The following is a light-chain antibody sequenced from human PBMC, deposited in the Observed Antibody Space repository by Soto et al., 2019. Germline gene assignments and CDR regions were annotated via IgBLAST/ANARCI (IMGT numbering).Light chain of an antibody. CDR1: QSSSSY. V-gene: IGKV1-39*01. CDR3: QQSYSTPIT. Sequence: IQMTQSPSSLSASVGDRVTITCRARQSSSSYVNWYQQKPGKAPKLLIYAASSVQSGVPGRFSGSGSGTDFTLTISSLQPEDFVTYYCQQSYSTPITFGQGTRLEI. J-gene: IGKJ5*01. CDR2: AAS.